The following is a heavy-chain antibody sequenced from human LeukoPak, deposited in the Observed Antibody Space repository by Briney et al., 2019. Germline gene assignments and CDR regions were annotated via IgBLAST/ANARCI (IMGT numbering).Heavy chain of an antibody. V-gene: IGHV1-2*02. J-gene: IGHJ4*02. CDR1: GYTFTDYS. CDR2: INPKTGST. D-gene: IGHD7-27*01. Sequence: ASVKVSCKAFGYTFTDYSMHWVRQAPGEGLEWMGWINPKTGSTNYAQKFQGRLSLTRDTSISTLYMELNSLTSDDTAVYYCARDHNWGPDYWGQGTLVSVSS. CDR3: ARDHNWGPDY.